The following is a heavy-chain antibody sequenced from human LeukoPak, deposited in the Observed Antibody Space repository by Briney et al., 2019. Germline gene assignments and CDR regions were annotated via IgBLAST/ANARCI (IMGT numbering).Heavy chain of an antibody. CDR2: INHSGST. CDR1: GGSFSGYY. V-gene: IGHV4-34*01. J-gene: IGHJ6*03. D-gene: IGHD3-10*01. Sequence: PSETLSLTCAVYGGSFSGYYWSWIRQPPGKGLEWIGEINHSGSTNYNPSLKSRVTISVDTAKNQFSLKLSSVIAADTAVYYCARAPAGAGYYYMDVWGKGTTVTVSS. CDR3: ARAPAGAGYYYMDV.